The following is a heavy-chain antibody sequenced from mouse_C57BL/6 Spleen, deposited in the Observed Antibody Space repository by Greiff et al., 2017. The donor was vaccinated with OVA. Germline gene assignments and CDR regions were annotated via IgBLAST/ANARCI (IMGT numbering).Heavy chain of an antibody. CDR2: IWSGGST. Sequence: QVQLQQSGPGLVQPSQSLSITCTVSGFSLTSYGVYWVRQSPGKGLEWLGVIWSGGSTDYNAAFISRLSISKDKSKSQGFFKLNSLQAEDTATYYCARDSSGSGDYWCQGTTLTVSS. CDR3: ARDSSGSGDY. CDR1: GFSLTSYG. V-gene: IGHV2-2*01. J-gene: IGHJ2*01. D-gene: IGHD3-2*02.